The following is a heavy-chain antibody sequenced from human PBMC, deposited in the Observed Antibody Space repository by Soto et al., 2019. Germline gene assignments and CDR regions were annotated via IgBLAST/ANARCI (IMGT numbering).Heavy chain of an antibody. V-gene: IGHV3-21*01. CDR3: ARDLYFLAFDI. CDR2: IGGSGSWI. D-gene: IGHD2-21*01. J-gene: IGHJ3*02. CDR1: GLTFRTNP. Sequence: EVQLVESGGGLVKPGGSLRLSWAASGLTFRTNPMNWSRQAPGKGLEWVSSIGGSGSWIYYADSVKGRFTISRDNAKNSLYLQMNSLRAEDTAVYYCARDLYFLAFDIWGQGTMVTVSS.